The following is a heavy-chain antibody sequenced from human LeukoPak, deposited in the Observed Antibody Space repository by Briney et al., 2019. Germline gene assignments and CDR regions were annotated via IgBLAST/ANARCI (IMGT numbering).Heavy chain of an antibody. Sequence: TGGSLRLSCAASGFTFINSAMNWVRQGPGKGLEWVSGISGSGDSTYYADSVKGRFTISRDSSNNTLFLQINSLRAADTAAYYCAKGRSADITAAINYCGQGTLVTVSS. CDR2: ISGSGDST. J-gene: IGHJ4*02. CDR1: GFTFINSA. V-gene: IGHV3-23*01. D-gene: IGHD6-25*01. CDR3: AKGRSADITAAINY.